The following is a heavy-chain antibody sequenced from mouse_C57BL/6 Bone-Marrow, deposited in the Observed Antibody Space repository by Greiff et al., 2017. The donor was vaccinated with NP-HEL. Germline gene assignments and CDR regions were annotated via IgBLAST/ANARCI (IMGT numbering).Heavy chain of an antibody. J-gene: IGHJ4*01. D-gene: IGHD2-4*01. CDR1: GFTFSSYG. V-gene: IGHV5-6*01. CDR3: AGYDYGVRGAMDY. Sequence: EVLLVESGGDLVKPGGSLKLSCAASGFTFSSYGMSWVRQTPDKRLEWVATISSGGSYTNYPDSVKGRFTISRDNAKNTLYLQMSSLKSEDTAMYYCAGYDYGVRGAMDYWGQGTSVTVSS. CDR2: ISSGGSYT.